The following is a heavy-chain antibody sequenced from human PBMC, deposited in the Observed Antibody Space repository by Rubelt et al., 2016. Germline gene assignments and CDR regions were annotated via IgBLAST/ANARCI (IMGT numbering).Heavy chain of an antibody. CDR3: AGVVRVSGWSNNWFDP. CDR2: INAGNGTT. D-gene: IGHD6-19*01. V-gene: IGHV1-3*01. CDR1: GYTFTSYA. Sequence: QVQLVQSGAEVKKPGASVKVSCKASGYTFTSYAMHWVRQAPGQRLAWTGWINAGNGTTKYPQKFPGRGPLTRAMYAKTDYMGLSSLRSEDTAVYDCAGVVRVSGWSNNWFDPWGQGTLVTVSS. J-gene: IGHJ5*02.